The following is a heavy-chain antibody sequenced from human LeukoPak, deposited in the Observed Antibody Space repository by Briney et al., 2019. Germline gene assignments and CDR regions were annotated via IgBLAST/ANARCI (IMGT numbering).Heavy chain of an antibody. Sequence: ASVKVSCKASGHTFTSYGISWVRQAPGQVLEWMGWISAYNGNTNYAQKLQGRVTMTTDTSTSTAYMELRSLRSDDTAVYYCAREEYYYDSSGYYGSWYFDLWGRGTLVTVSS. D-gene: IGHD3-22*01. J-gene: IGHJ2*01. CDR1: GHTFTSYG. CDR2: ISAYNGNT. V-gene: IGHV1-18*01. CDR3: AREEYYYDSSGYYGSWYFDL.